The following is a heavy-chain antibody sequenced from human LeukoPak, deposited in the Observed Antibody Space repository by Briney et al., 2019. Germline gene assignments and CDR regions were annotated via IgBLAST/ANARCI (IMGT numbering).Heavy chain of an antibody. J-gene: IGHJ5*02. CDR2: VDHTGST. D-gene: IGHD6-13*01. CDR3: AGGIGYATSPADH. Sequence: SETLSLTCSVSDDSITMYYWTWIRQPPGKGLEWIGYVDHTGSTNFNPSLNGRVSISRDTTKNLFSLRLRSVTAADTAVYFCAGGIGYATSPADHLGQGTLVIVSS. CDR1: DDSITMYY. V-gene: IGHV4-59*01.